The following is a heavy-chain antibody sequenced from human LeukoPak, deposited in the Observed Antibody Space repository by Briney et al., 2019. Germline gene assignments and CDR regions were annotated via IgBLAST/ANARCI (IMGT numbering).Heavy chain of an antibody. J-gene: IGHJ4*02. Sequence: GGSLRLSCAASGFTFSSYAMSWVRQAPGKGLEWVSAISGSGGSTYYADSVKGRFTISRDNSKNTLYLQMNSLRAEDTAVYYCANKPYSDYAAPYYFDYWGQGTLVTVSS. V-gene: IGHV3-23*01. CDR3: ANKPYSDYAAPYYFDY. CDR1: GFTFSSYA. D-gene: IGHD4-11*01. CDR2: ISGSGGST.